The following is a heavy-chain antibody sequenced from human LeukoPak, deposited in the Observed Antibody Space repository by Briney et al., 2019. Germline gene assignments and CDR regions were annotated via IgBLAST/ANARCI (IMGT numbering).Heavy chain of an antibody. CDR3: ARAGYYYDSSGYYYVGVDY. CDR2: INPNSGGT. CDR1: GYTFTGYY. Sequence: ASVKVSCKASGYTFTGYYMHWVRQAPGQGLEWKGRINPNSGGTNYAQKFQGRVTMTRDTSISTAYMELSRLRSDDTAVYYCARAGYYYDSSGYYYVGVDYWGQGTLVTVSS. J-gene: IGHJ4*02. V-gene: IGHV1-2*06. D-gene: IGHD3-22*01.